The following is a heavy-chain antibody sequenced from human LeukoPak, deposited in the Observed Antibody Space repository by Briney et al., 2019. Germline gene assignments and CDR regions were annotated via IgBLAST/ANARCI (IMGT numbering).Heavy chain of an antibody. CDR3: ARHGASSNWFDP. J-gene: IGHJ5*02. Sequence: SETLSLTCTVSGVSISSSTYYWGWIRQPPGKGLEWIGNIYNSGNTYYSPSLKSRVTISVDPSKNQFSLKLTSVTAADTAVYYCARHGASSNWFDPWGQGTLVTVSS. V-gene: IGHV4-39*01. D-gene: IGHD1-26*01. CDR2: IYNSGNT. CDR1: GVSISSSTYY.